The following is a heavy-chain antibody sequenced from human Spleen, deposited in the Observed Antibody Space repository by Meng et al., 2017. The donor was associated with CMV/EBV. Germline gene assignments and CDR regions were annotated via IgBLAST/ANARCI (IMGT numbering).Heavy chain of an antibody. CDR2: ISWDGGNT. CDR3: AKDFCRGSTSCYKDY. J-gene: IGHJ4*02. V-gene: IGHV3-43*01. Sequence: GGSLRLSCAASGFTFSTYWMHWVRQAPGKGLVWVSLISWDGGNTYYADSVKGRFTISRDNSKNSLYLQMNSLTTEDAAFYYCAKDFCRGSTSCYKDYWGQGTLVTVSS. CDR1: GFTFSTYW. D-gene: IGHD2-2*02.